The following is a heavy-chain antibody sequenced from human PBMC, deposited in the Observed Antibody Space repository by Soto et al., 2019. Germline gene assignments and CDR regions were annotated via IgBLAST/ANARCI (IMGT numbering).Heavy chain of an antibody. CDR2: ISGSGGST. CDR1: GFTFSSYA. Sequence: EVQLLESGGGLVQPGGSLRLSCAASGFTFSSYAMSWVRQAPGKGLEWVSAISGSGGSTYYADSVKGRFTISRDNSENTLYLQMTSLRAGDTVVYYCARRSSGWYFDYWGQGTLVTVSS. D-gene: IGHD6-19*01. CDR3: ARRSSGWYFDY. V-gene: IGHV3-23*01. J-gene: IGHJ4*02.